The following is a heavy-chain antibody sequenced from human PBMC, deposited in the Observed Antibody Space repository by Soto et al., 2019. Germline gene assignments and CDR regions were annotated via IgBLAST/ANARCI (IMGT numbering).Heavy chain of an antibody. CDR1: GGSFRGYH. D-gene: IGHD3-10*01. CDR3: ARWVTMVRGLTANYYYYYMDV. V-gene: IGHV4-34*01. Sequence: QVQLQQWGAGLLKPSETLSLTCAVYGGSFRGYHWSWIRQPPGKGLEWIGEINHSGSTNYHPSLKSRVTISLDTSKNQFSLKLSSVIAADTAVYYCARWVTMVRGLTANYYYYYMDVWGKGTTVTVSS. CDR2: INHSGST. J-gene: IGHJ6*03.